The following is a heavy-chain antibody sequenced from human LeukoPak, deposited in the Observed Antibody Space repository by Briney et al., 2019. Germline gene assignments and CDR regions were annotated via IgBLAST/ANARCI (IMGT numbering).Heavy chain of an antibody. V-gene: IGHV1-46*01. CDR3: ARESSGTTRYDFWSGYYTGGTNWFDP. CDR2: INPSGGST. J-gene: IGHJ5*02. CDR1: GYTFTSYY. Sequence: ASVKVSCKASGYTFTSYYMHWVRQAPGQGLEWMGIINPSGGSTSYAQKFQGRVTMTRDMSTSTVYMELSSLRSEDTAVYYCARESSGTTRYDFWSGYYTGGTNWFDPWGQGTLVTVSS. D-gene: IGHD3-3*01.